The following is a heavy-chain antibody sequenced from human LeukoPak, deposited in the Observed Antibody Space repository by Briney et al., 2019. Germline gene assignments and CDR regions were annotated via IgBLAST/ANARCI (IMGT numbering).Heavy chain of an antibody. D-gene: IGHD1-26*01. CDR3: ARKARGSPPLDY. J-gene: IGHJ4*02. Sequence: GASEKVSCKPSGYTFTDYYMHWVRQAPGQGLEWMGWINPDSGGTHYAQKFQDRVTMTRDTSISTAYMELSRLRSDDTAVYYCARKARGSPPLDYWGQGTLVTVSS. CDR1: GYTFTDYY. V-gene: IGHV1-2*02. CDR2: INPDSGGT.